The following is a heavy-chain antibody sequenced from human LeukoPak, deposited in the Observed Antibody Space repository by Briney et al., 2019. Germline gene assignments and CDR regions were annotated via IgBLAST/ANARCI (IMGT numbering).Heavy chain of an antibody. V-gene: IGHV4-38-2*02. D-gene: IGHD3-10*01. CDR1: GYSISSGYY. CDR2: IYHSGST. Sequence: SETLSLTCTVSGYSISSGYYWGWIRQPPGKGLEWIGSIYHSGSTYYNPSLKSRVTISVDTSKNQFSLKLSSVTAADTAVYYCARPAYYYGSGSYTDYWGQGTLVTVSS. J-gene: IGHJ4*02. CDR3: ARPAYYYGSGSYTDY.